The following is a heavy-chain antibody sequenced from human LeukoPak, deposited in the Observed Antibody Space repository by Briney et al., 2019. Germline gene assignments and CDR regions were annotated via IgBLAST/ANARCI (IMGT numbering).Heavy chain of an antibody. D-gene: IGHD1-26*01. CDR2: ISSSGSTI. CDR3: ARDLGATIFDFDY. V-gene: IGHV3-11*04. CDR1: GFTFSDYY. Sequence: GGSLRLSCAASGFTFSDYYMSWIRQAPGKGLEWVSYISSSGSTIYYADSVKGRFTISRDNSKNSLYLQTNSLRVEDTAVYYCARDLGATIFDFDYWGQGTLVTVSS. J-gene: IGHJ4*02.